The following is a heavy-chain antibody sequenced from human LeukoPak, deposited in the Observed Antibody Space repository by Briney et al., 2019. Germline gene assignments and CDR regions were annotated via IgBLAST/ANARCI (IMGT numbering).Heavy chain of an antibody. J-gene: IGHJ5*02. V-gene: IGHV4-61*02. CDR2: VSTSGST. CDR3: ARETTYYYDSSGSNWFDP. D-gene: IGHD3-22*01. CDR1: GGSISSGPYY. Sequence: SETLSLTCTVSGGSISSGPYYWSWIRQPAGKGLEWFGRVSTSGSTNYNPSLKSRVTISVDTSKNQFSLKLSSVTAADTAAYYCARETTYYYDSSGSNWFDPWGQGTLVTVSS.